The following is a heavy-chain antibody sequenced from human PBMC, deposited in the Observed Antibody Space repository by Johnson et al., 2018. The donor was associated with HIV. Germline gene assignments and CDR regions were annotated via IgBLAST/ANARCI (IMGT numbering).Heavy chain of an antibody. CDR1: GFTVSSNY. CDR2: IYSGGTT. J-gene: IGHJ3*01. CDR3: ARDRARDAFDV. V-gene: IGHV3-66*02. Sequence: VQLVESGGGVVQSGRSLRLSCAASGFTVSSNYMNWVRQAPGKGLEWVSVIYSGGTTNYADSVTGRFTISRDTSQNTVFLQMNSLRAEDTAVYYGARDRARDAFDVWGHGTMVTVSS.